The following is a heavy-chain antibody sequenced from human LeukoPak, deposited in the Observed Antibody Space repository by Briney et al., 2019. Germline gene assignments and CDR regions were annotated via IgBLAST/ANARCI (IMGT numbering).Heavy chain of an antibody. CDR3: AKEGRYTYGYVDY. D-gene: IGHD5-18*01. J-gene: IGHJ4*02. V-gene: IGHV3-23*01. CDR2: ITGSGGSS. Sequence: GGSLRLSCAASGFTFTNYAMSWGRQAPGKGLDWVSSITGSGGSSYYAASVKDRFTLSRDTSKNTLYLQINSLRAEDTGVYYCAKEGRYTYGYVDYWGQGTLVTVSS. CDR1: GFTFTNYA.